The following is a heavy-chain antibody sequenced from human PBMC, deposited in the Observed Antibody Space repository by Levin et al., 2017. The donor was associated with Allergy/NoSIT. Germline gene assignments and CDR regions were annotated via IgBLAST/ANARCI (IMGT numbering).Heavy chain of an antibody. J-gene: IGHJ6*02. D-gene: IGHD2-15*01. CDR1: GFTFGDYA. CDR2: IRSKAYGGTT. V-gene: IGHV3-49*03. Sequence: GGSLRLSCTASGFTFGDYAMSWFRQAPGKGLEWVGFIRSKAYGGTTEYAASVKGRFTISRDDSKSIAYLQMNSLKTEDTAVYYCTRGGVVVVAATRSYYYYGMDVWGQGTTVTVSS. CDR3: TRGGVVVVAATRSYYYYGMDV.